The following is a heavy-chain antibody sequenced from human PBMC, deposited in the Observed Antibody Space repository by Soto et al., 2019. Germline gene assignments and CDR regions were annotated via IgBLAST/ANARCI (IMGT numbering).Heavy chain of an antibody. CDR1: GYKFTNYW. V-gene: IGHV5-51*01. Sequence: EVQLVQSGAEVKKPADSLKISCKGSGYKFTNYWIGWVRQMPGKGLEWMGLIWPGDSDTKYNPSFQGQVTISADKSINTAYLQWSSLKASDTAMYYCATNLVGGSYFDFWAQGTLVTVSS. D-gene: IGHD1-26*01. CDR3: ATNLVGGSYFDF. J-gene: IGHJ4*02. CDR2: IWPGDSDT.